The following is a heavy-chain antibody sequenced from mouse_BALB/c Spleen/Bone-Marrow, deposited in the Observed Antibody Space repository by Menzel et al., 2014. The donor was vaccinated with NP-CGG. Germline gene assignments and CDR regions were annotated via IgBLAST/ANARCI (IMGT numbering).Heavy chain of an antibody. D-gene: IGHD1-2*01. J-gene: IGHJ3*01. CDR2: INPDSSTI. Sequence: DVKLVESGGGLVQPGGSLKLSCAASGFDFSRYWMSWVRRAPGKGLEWIGEINPDSSTINYTPSLKDKFTISRDNAKNTLYLQMSKVRSEDTALYYCASLHYYGFFAYWGQGTLVTVSA. CDR1: GFDFSRYW. V-gene: IGHV4-1*02. CDR3: ASLHYYGFFAY.